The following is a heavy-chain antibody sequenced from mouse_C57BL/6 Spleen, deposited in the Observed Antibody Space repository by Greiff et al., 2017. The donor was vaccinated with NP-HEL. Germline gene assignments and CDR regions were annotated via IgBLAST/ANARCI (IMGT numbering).Heavy chain of an antibody. J-gene: IGHJ2*01. CDR2: ISSGGDYI. Sequence: EVKLVESGEGLVKPGGSLKLSCAASGFTFSSYAMSWVRQTPEKRLEWVAYISSGGDYIYYADTVKGRFTISRDNARNTLYLQMSSLKSEDTAMYYCTRDSNYGSSPYYFDYWGQGTTLTVSS. D-gene: IGHD1-1*01. CDR3: TRDSNYGSSPYYFDY. V-gene: IGHV5-9-1*02. CDR1: GFTFSSYA.